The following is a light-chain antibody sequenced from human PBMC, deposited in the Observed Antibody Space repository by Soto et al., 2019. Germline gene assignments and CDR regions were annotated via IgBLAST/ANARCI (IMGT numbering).Light chain of an antibody. CDR3: MQFAHFPRT. CDR1: QSLVYSDGNTY. V-gene: IGKV2-24*01. J-gene: IGKJ1*01. CDR2: QIS. Sequence: DVVLTQTPLSSPVTLGQPASISCRSSQSLVYSDGNTYLSWLQQRPGQPPRLLIYQISNRFSGVPDRFCGSGAGTEFTLTISRVEAEDVGVYYCMQFAHFPRTFGQGTKVEIK.